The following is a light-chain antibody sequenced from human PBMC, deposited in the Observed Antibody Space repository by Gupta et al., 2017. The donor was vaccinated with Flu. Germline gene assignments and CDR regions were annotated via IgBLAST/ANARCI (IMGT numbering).Light chain of an antibody. V-gene: IGKV1-39*01. J-gene: IGKJ5*01. CDR2: TAS. Sequence: GDRVTITCRPSQSISSYLNWYQQKPGKAPKLLIYTASTLKSGVPSRFSGSGSGTDFTLTISSLQPEDFATYYCQQSYSIPNTFGQGTRLEIK. CDR1: QSISSY. CDR3: QQSYSIPNT.